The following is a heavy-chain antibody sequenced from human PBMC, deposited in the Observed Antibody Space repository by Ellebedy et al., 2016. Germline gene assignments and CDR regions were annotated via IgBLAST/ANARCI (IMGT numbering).Heavy chain of an antibody. D-gene: IGHD1-1*01. CDR3: ARGPLASDTGTTWGWFDP. CDR2: ISYDGSNK. J-gene: IGHJ5*02. CDR1: GFTFSNAW. Sequence: GESLKISXAASGFTFSNAWMSWVRQAPGKGLEWVAVISYDGSNKYYADSVKGRFTISRDNSKNTLYLQMNSLRAEDTAVYYCARGPLASDTGTTWGWFDPWGQGTLVTVSS. V-gene: IGHV3-30-3*01.